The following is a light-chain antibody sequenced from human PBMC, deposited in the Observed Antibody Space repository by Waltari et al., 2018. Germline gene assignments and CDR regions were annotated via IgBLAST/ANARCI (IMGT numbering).Light chain of an antibody. CDR2: WAS. CDR1: QSVLYSSNNQNY. CDR3: QQYYNAPRT. J-gene: IGKJ1*01. V-gene: IGKV4-1*01. Sequence: DIVMTQSPDSLAVSLGERATTNCRSSQSVLYSSNNQNYLAWYQQRPGQPPKLLIYWASTRESGVPDRFSGSGSETDFTLTISSLQAEDVAVYYCQQYYNAPRTFGPGTKVEIK.